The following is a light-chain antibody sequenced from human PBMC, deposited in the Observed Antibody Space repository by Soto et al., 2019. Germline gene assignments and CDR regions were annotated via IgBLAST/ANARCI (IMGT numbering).Light chain of an antibody. V-gene: IGKV1-5*03. CDR1: QSISSW. CDR3: QQYNVYSRT. CDR2: KAS. Sequence: DIQMTQPPSTLSASVGDRVTITCRASQSISSWLAWYQQRPGKAPKLLIYKASSLQSGVPSRFSGSGSGTEFTLTISSLHPDDFATYYCQQYNVYSRTFGQGTKVDI. J-gene: IGKJ1*01.